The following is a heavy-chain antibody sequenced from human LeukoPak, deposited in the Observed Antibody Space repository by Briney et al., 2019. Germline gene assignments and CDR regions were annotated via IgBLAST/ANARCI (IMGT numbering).Heavy chain of an antibody. CDR3: ARDNRRLRQFDY. V-gene: IGHV4-59*01. CDR2: IYYSGST. D-gene: IGHD4-17*01. Sequence: SETLSLTCTVSGGSISSYYWSWIRQPPGKGLEWIGYIYYSGSTNYNPSLKSRVTISVDTSKNQFSLKLSSVTAADTAVYCCARDNRRLRQFDYWGQGTLVTVSS. J-gene: IGHJ4*02. CDR1: GGSISSYY.